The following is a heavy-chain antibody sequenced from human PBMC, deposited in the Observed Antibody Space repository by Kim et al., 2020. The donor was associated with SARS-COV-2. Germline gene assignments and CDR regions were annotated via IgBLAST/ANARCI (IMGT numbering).Heavy chain of an antibody. CDR2: INSDGSST. J-gene: IGHJ3*02. CDR3: AQPTPYYYDSSEAFDI. D-gene: IGHD3-22*01. Sequence: GGSLRLSCAASGFTFSSYWMHWVRQAPGKGLVWVSRINSDGSSTSYADSVKGRFTISRDNAKNTLYLQMNSLRAEDTAVYYCAQPTPYYYDSSEAFDIWGQGTMVTVSS. CDR1: GFTFSSYW. V-gene: IGHV3-74*01.